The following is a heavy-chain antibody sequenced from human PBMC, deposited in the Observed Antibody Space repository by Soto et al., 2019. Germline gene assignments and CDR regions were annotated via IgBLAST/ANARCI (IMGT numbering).Heavy chain of an antibody. CDR2: IFAGGGT. V-gene: IGHV3-53*01. J-gene: IGHJ4*02. CDR3: AGGFNYGYIDH. CDR1: DFTVSSNY. D-gene: IGHD3-10*01. Sequence: GGSLRLSCAVSDFTVSSNYMSWVRQAPGRGLEWVSVIFAGGGTYYADSVKGRFTISKDNSKNKVYLQMNTLRAGDTAVYYCAGGFNYGYIDHWGQGTPVTVSS.